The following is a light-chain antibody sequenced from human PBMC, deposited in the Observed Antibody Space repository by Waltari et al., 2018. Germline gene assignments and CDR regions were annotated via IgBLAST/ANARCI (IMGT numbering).Light chain of an antibody. Sequence: DIQLTQSPSFLSASVGDRVTITCRASQGANSYLAWFQQKPGKAPKVLVFGASTLRSGVPSRFSGSGSGTEFILTISSLQPEDIATYYCQQYQSYPITFGGGTKVETK. CDR3: QQYQSYPIT. CDR1: QGANSY. J-gene: IGKJ4*02. V-gene: IGKV1-9*01. CDR2: GAS.